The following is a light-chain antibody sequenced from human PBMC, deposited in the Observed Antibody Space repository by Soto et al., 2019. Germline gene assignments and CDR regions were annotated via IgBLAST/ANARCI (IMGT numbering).Light chain of an antibody. J-gene: IGLJ3*02. CDR3: SSHAGINNVV. CDR2: EVT. CDR1: SSDVGDYNY. V-gene: IGLV2-8*01. Sequence: QSALTQPPSASGTPGQSVTIPCTGTSSDVGDYNYVSWYQQHPGKAPRLMVYEVTKRPSGVPARFSGSKSGNTASLTVSGLQAEDEADYYCSSHAGINNVVFGGGTKLTVL.